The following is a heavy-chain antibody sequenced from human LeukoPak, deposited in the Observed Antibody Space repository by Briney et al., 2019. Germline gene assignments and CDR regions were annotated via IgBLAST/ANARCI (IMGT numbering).Heavy chain of an antibody. CDR3: AKDSRGSSTRPGDY. D-gene: IGHD2-2*01. V-gene: IGHV3-23*01. Sequence: GGSLRLSCAASGFTFSSYAMSWVRQAPGKGLEWVSDISGSGGSTYYADSVKGRFTISRDNSKHTLYLQMNRLRAEDTAVYYCAKDSRGSSTRPGDYWGQGTLVTVSS. CDR1: GFTFSSYA. J-gene: IGHJ4*02. CDR2: ISGSGGST.